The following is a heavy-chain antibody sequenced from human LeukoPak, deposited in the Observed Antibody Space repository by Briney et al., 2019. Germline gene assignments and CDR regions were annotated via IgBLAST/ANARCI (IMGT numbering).Heavy chain of an antibody. CDR1: GGSFSGYY. Sequence: SETLSLTCAVYGGSFSGYYWSWIRQPPGKGLEWIGEINHSGSTNYNPSLKSRVTISEDTSKNQFSLKLSSVTAADTAVYYCARAASVRGWYVAYWGQGTLVTVSS. CDR3: ARAASVRGWYVAY. J-gene: IGHJ4*02. D-gene: IGHD6-19*01. CDR2: INHSGST. V-gene: IGHV4-34*01.